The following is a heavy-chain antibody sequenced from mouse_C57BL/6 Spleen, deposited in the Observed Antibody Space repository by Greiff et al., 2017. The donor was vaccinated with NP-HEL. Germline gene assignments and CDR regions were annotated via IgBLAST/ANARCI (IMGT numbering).Heavy chain of an antibody. D-gene: IGHD1-1*01. Sequence: EVQRVESGPGLVKPSQSLSLTCSVTGYSITSGYYWNWIRQFPGNKLEWMGYISYDGSNNYNPSLKNRISITRDTSKNQFFLKLNSVTTEDTATYYCASSLITTVVATYYFDYWGQGTTLTVSS. CDR1: GYSITSGYY. V-gene: IGHV3-6*01. J-gene: IGHJ2*01. CDR2: ISYDGSN. CDR3: ASSLITTVVATYYFDY.